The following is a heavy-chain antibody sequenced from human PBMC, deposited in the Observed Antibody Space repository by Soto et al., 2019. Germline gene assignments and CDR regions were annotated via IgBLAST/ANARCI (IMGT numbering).Heavy chain of an antibody. CDR3: AKDGPIVGATRGPFDY. CDR2: ISGSGGST. CDR1: GFTFSSYA. J-gene: IGHJ4*02. V-gene: IGHV3-23*01. D-gene: IGHD1-26*01. Sequence: GGSLRLSCAASGFTFSSYAMSWVRQAPGKGLEWVSAISGSGGSTYYADSVKGRFTISRDNSKNTLYLQMNSLRAEDTAVYYCAKDGPIVGATRGPFDYWGQGTLVTVSS.